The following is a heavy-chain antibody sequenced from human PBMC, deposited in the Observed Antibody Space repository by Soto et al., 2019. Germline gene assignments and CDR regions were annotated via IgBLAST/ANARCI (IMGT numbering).Heavy chain of an antibody. CDR1: GFSFSSYA. Sequence: PGGSLRLSCAASGFSFSSYAMSWARQAPGKGLEWVSAISGSGGSTYYADSVKGRFTISRDNSKNTLYLQMNRLRAEDAAVYYCAKDWDTAMAPHNWFDPWGQGTLVTVSS. CDR3: AKDWDTAMAPHNWFDP. V-gene: IGHV3-23*01. CDR2: ISGSGGST. J-gene: IGHJ5*02. D-gene: IGHD5-18*01.